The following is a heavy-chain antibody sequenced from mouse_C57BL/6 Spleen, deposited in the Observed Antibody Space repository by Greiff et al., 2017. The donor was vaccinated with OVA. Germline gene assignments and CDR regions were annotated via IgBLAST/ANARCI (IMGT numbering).Heavy chain of an antibody. CDR1: GFNIKDDY. D-gene: IGHD1-1*01. V-gene: IGHV14-4*01. J-gene: IGHJ2*01. CDR3: TVITTVVAPVDFDD. Sequence: EVKLQESGAELVRPGASVKLSCTASGFNIKDDYMHWVKQRPEQGLEWIGWIDPENGDTEYASKFQGKATITADTSSNTAYLQLSSLTSEDTAVYYCTVITTVVAPVDFDDWGKGTTLTVSS. CDR2: IDPENGDT.